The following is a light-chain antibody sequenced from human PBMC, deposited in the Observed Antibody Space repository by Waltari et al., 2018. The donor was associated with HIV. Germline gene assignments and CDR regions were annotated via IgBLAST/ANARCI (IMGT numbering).Light chain of an antibody. V-gene: IGLV2-11*01. CDR2: DVS. CDR3: CSYAGRSPDV. Sequence: QSALTQPRSVSGSPGQSVTISCTGTSSDVGGYNYVSWYQQHPGKAPKFMIYDVSKRPSGCLDRFAGSKAGNTASLTTSGLQAEDEADYYCCSYAGRSPDVYGTGTKVTVL. CDR1: SSDVGGYNY. J-gene: IGLJ1*01.